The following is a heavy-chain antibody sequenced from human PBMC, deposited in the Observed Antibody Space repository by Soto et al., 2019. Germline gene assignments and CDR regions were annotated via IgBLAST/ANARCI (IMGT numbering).Heavy chain of an antibody. CDR2: ISQSGNT. J-gene: IGHJ4*02. CDR1: SGSFSGYY. D-gene: IGHD6-6*01. V-gene: IGHV4-34*01. Sequence: QVQLHQWGAGLLKPSETLSLACSIYSGSFSGYYWSWIRQPPGKGLEWIGEISQSGNTNYSPSLKSRVSIAMDTSKKQFSLNLASVSAADTAVYSCARAPKVSGSSQTRPDFWGQGTLVTVSS. CDR3: ARAPKVSGSSQTRPDF.